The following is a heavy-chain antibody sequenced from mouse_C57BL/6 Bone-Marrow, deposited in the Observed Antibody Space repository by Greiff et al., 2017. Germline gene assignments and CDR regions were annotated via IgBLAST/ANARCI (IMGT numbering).Heavy chain of an antibody. J-gene: IGHJ4*01. Sequence: VQLQQPGAELVKPGASVKLSCKASGYTFTSYWMHWVKQRPGQGLEWIGMIHPNSGSTNYNEKFKSKATLTVDKSSSTAYMQLRSLTSEDSAVYYCARMTTVVATSRDYYAMDYWGQGTSVTVSS. V-gene: IGHV1-64*01. D-gene: IGHD1-1*01. CDR3: ARMTTVVATSRDYYAMDY. CDR2: IHPNSGST. CDR1: GYTFTSYW.